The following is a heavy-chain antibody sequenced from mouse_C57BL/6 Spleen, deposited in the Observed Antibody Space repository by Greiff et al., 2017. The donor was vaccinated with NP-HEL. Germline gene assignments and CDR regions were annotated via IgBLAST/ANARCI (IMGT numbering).Heavy chain of an antibody. Sequence: QVQLQQSGPGLVQPSQSLSITCTVSGFSLTSYGVHWVRQSPGKGLEWLGVIWSGGSTDYNAAFISRLSISKDNTKSQVFFKMNSLQADDTAIYYCARGARWFAYWGQGTLVTVSA. J-gene: IGHJ3*01. CDR1: GFSLTSYG. V-gene: IGHV2-2*01. D-gene: IGHD3-1*01. CDR3: ARGARWFAY. CDR2: IWSGGST.